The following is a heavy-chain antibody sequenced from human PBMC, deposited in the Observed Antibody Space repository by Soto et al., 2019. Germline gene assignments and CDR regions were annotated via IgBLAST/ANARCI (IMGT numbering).Heavy chain of an antibody. CDR1: GDTLDTFA. J-gene: IGHJ6*02. CDR3: ARDLSGYYGMDV. V-gene: IGHV1-69*13. Sequence: SVKVSCKASGDTLDTFAISWVRQAPGQGLEWMGGIIPIFRTPDYAQKFQGRVTITADVSTSTAYMELTSLRSEDTAVYYCARDLSGYYGMDVWGQGTTVTVSS. CDR2: IIPIFRTP.